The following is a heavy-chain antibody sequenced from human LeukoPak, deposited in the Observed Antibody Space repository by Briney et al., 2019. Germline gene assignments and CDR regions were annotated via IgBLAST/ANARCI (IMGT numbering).Heavy chain of an antibody. CDR1: GVSISSSYSY. J-gene: IGHJ4*02. V-gene: IGHV4-39*07. D-gene: IGHD1-26*01. Sequence: PSETLSLTCTVSGVSISSSYSYWGWIRQPPGKGLEWIGEINHSGSTNYNPSLKSRVTISVDTSKNQFSLKLSSVTAADTAVYYCARGGGSYGDFDYWGQGTLVTVSS. CDR2: INHSGST. CDR3: ARGGGSYGDFDY.